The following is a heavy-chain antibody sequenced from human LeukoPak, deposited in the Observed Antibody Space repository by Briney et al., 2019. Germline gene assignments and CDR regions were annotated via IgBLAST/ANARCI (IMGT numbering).Heavy chain of an antibody. J-gene: IGHJ4*02. Sequence: SETLSLTCTVSGGSISSYYWSWIRQPPGKGLEWIGYIYYSGSTNYNPSLKSRVTISVGTSKNQFSLKLSSVTAADTAVYYCAREDSGWLDYWGQGTLVTVSS. CDR2: IYYSGST. CDR3: AREDSGWLDY. CDR1: GGSISSYY. D-gene: IGHD6-19*01. V-gene: IGHV4-59*01.